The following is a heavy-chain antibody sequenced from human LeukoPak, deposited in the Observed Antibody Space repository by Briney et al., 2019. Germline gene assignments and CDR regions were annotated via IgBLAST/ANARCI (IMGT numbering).Heavy chain of an antibody. CDR1: GFTFDDYA. D-gene: IGHD6-19*01. CDR2: ISWNSGSI. Sequence: GGSLRLSCAASGFTFDDYAMHWVRQAPGKGLEWVSGISWNSGSIGYADSVKGRFTISRDNAKNSLYLQMNSLRAEDTAVYYCAKTPGIAVWLEQDYWGRGTLVTVSS. CDR3: AKTPGIAVWLEQDY. V-gene: IGHV3-9*01. J-gene: IGHJ4*02.